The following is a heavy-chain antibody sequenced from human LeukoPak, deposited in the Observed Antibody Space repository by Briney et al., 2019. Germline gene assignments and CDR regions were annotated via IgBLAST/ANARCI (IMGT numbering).Heavy chain of an antibody. V-gene: IGHV1-2*06. Sequence: ASVTVSCKASGYTFTNYALHWVRQAPGQGLEWMGRINPNSGGTNYAQKFQGRVTMTRDTSISTAYMELSRLRSDDTAVYYCARDQSGRFDYWGQGTLVTVSS. CDR3: ARDQSGRFDY. CDR2: INPNSGGT. CDR1: GYTFTNYA. D-gene: IGHD3-10*01. J-gene: IGHJ4*02.